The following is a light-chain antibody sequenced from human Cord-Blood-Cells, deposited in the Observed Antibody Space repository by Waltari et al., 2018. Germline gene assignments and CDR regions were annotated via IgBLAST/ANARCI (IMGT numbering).Light chain of an antibody. J-gene: IGLJ3*02. CDR2: DVS. CDR3: CSYASSWV. CDR1: SSDVGGYNY. V-gene: IGLV2-11*01. Sequence: QSALTQPRSVSESPGQSLTISCTGTSSDVGGYNYVSWYQQHPGKAPKLMIYDVSKRPSGVPDRFSGSKSGNTASLTISGLQAEDEADYYCCSYASSWVFGGGTKLTVL.